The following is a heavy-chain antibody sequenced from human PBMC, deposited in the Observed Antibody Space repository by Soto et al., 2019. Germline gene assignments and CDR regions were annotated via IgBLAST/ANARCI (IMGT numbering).Heavy chain of an antibody. Sequence: GGSLRLSCAASGFTFSSYAMHWVRQAPGKGLEWVAVISYDGSNKYYADSVKGRFTISRDNSKNTLYLQMNSLRAEDTAVYYCAGGYSGYGYYYYGMDVWGQGTTVTVSS. J-gene: IGHJ6*02. V-gene: IGHV3-30-3*01. CDR2: ISYDGSNK. CDR3: AGGYSGYGYYYYGMDV. D-gene: IGHD5-12*01. CDR1: GFTFSSYA.